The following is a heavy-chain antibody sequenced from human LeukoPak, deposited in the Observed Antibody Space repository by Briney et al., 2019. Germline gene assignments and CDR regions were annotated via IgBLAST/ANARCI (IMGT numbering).Heavy chain of an antibody. V-gene: IGHV3-30*18. CDR3: AKARAMASYYCYYGMDV. J-gene: IGHJ6*02. D-gene: IGHD5-18*01. CDR2: ISYDGSNK. Sequence: GGSLRLSCAASGFTFSSYGMHWVRQAPGKGLEWVAVISYDGSNKYYADSVKGRFTIPRDNSKNTLYLQMNSLRAEDTAVYYCAKARAMASYYCYYGMDVWGQGTTVTVSS. CDR1: GFTFSSYG.